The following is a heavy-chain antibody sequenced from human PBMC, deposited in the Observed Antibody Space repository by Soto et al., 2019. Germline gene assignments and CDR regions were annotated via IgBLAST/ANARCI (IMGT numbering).Heavy chain of an antibody. V-gene: IGHV3-53*01. CDR1: DFTVSGNY. CDR2: IYSDGST. J-gene: IGHJ4*02. CDR3: ARGAVRYCSGGSCPSGY. Sequence: GGSLRLSCAASDFTVSGNYMSWVRRAPGKGLECVSVIYSDGSTYYADSVKGRFTISRDNSKNTLYLQMNSLRAEDAAVYYCARGAVRYCSGGSCPSGYWGQGTLVTVSS. D-gene: IGHD2-15*01.